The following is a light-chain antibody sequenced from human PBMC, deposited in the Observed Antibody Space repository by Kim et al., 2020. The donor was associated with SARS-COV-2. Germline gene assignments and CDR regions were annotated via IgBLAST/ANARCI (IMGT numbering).Light chain of an antibody. Sequence: SYELTQPPSVSVSPGQTASITCSGDKLGDKYACWYQQKPGQSPVLVIYQDSKRPSGIPERFSGSNSGNTATLTISGTQAMDEADYYCQVWDSSKGVFGGG. CDR2: QDS. CDR3: QVWDSSKGV. V-gene: IGLV3-1*01. J-gene: IGLJ2*01. CDR1: KLGDKY.